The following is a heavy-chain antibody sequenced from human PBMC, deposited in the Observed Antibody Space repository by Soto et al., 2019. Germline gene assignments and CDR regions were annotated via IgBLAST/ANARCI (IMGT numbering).Heavy chain of an antibody. CDR1: GFTFSTYW. CDR2: IKEDGSEK. J-gene: IGHJ4*02. CDR3: ARDAGGYGD. V-gene: IGHV3-7*01. Sequence: EVQLVDSGGGLVQPGGSLRLSCDASGFTFSTYWMSWVRQTPGKGLEWVANIKEDGSEKYYVDSVKGRFTISRDNGKNSLYLQMNSLRDEDTAVYYCARDAGGYGDWGQGPLVTVSA. D-gene: IGHD5-12*01.